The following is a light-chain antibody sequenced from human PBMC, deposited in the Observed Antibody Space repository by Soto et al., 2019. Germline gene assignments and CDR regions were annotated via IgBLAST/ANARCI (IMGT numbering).Light chain of an antibody. J-gene: IGLJ2*01. Sequence: QSVLTQPPSVSGAPGQRVTISCTGSSSNIGARYDVHWYQQLPGTAPKLLIYGNNNRPSGVPDRFSGSRSGTSASLAITGLQAEDEADYYCQSYDSRLSVVVFGGGTKLTVL. CDR2: GNN. CDR1: SSNIGARYD. V-gene: IGLV1-40*01. CDR3: QSYDSRLSVVV.